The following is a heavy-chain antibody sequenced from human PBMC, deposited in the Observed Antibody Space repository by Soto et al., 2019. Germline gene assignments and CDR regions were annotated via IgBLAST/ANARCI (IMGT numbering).Heavy chain of an antibody. D-gene: IGHD3-3*01. J-gene: IGHJ4*02. CDR2: IKQDGSEK. Sequence: EVQLVESGGGLVQPGGSLRLSCAASGFTFSSYWMSWVRQAPGKGLEWVANIKQDGSEKYCVDSVKGRFTISRDNAKNSLYLQMNSLRAEDTAVYYCARDGHTIFGVVIGPQLDYWGQGTLVTVSS. CDR1: GFTFSSYW. V-gene: IGHV3-7*01. CDR3: ARDGHTIFGVVIGPQLDY.